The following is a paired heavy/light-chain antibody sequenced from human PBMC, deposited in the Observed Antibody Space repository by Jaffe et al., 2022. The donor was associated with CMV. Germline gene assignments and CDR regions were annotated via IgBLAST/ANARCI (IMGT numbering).Heavy chain of an antibody. D-gene: IGHD2-15*01. CDR1: GFTFNSYA. V-gene: IGHV3-64*01. CDR3: ARWVSGDQGGSCYDY. Sequence: EVQLVESGGGLVQPGGSLRLSCAASGFTFNSYAMHWVRQAPGKGLEYVSAISTNGGGRYYANSVKGRFTISRDNSKNTLYLQMGSLRAEDMAVYYCARWVSGDQGGSCYDYWGQGTLVTVSS. CDR2: ISTNGGGR. J-gene: IGHJ4*02.
Light chain of an antibody. J-gene: IGLJ1*01. Sequence: QSALTQPRSVSGSPGQSVTISCTGTSSDVGGYNYVSWYQQHPGKAPKLMIYDVSKRPSGVPDRFSGSKSGNTASLTISGLQAEDEADYYCCSYAGSYTWVFGTGTKVTVL. V-gene: IGLV2-11*01. CDR1: SSDVGGYNY. CDR3: CSYAGSYTWV. CDR2: DVS.